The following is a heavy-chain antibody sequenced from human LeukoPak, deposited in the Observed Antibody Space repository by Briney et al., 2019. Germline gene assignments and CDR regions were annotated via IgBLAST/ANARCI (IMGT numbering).Heavy chain of an antibody. CDR3: AKVSSGWYEGDAFDI. D-gene: IGHD6-19*01. Sequence: GGSLRLSCAASGFIFSRFWMSWLRQAPGKGLEWVAHMNEAGNDKYYVDSVKGRFTISRDNSKNTLYLQMNSLRAEDTAVYYCAKVSSGWYEGDAFDIWGQGTMVTVSS. J-gene: IGHJ3*02. CDR1: GFIFSRFW. V-gene: IGHV3-7*03. CDR2: MNEAGNDK.